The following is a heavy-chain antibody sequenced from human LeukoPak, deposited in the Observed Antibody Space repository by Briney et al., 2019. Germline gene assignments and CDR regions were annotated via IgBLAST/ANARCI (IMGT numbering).Heavy chain of an antibody. V-gene: IGHV4-59*08. J-gene: IGHJ4*02. CDR3: ARHRHILTGYYPVIGLDY. CDR1: GGSISSYY. D-gene: IGHD3-9*01. CDR2: IYYRGSI. Sequence: SETLSLTCTVSGGSISSYYWSWMRQPPGKGLEWMGYIYYRGSINYNPSLKSRVTIPVDKSKNQFPLKRSSATAANTVVYYCARHRHILTGYYPVIGLDYWGQGTLVTVSS.